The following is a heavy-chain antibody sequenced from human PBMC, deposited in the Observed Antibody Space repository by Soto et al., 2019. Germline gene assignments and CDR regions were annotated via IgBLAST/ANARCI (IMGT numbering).Heavy chain of an antibody. V-gene: IGHV3-30*18. CDR1: GFTFSSYG. D-gene: IGHD4-17*01. CDR2: ISYDGSNK. CDR3: AKDPDYGDYAGGLFDY. J-gene: IGHJ4*02. Sequence: GGSLRLSCAASGFTFSSYGMHWVRQAPGKGLEWVAVISYDGSNKYYADSVKGRFTISRDNSKNTLYLQMNSLRAEDTAVYYCAKDPDYGDYAGGLFDYWGQGTLVTVSS.